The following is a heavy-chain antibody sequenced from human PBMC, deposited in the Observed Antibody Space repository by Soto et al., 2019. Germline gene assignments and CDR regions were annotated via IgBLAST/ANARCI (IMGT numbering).Heavy chain of an antibody. CDR1: GFTFSIYD. J-gene: IGHJ5*02. CDR2: IGAAGDT. V-gene: IGHV3-13*01. Sequence: EVQLVESGGGFVQPGGSLRLSCAASGFTFSIYDMHWVRQATGKGLEWVSSIGAAGDTYYPGSVKGRFTISRDNSKRSLYLQMVSLRAGDTAVYYGARGGDTAITALDLWGQGILVTVST. D-gene: IGHD5-18*01. CDR3: ARGGDTAITALDL.